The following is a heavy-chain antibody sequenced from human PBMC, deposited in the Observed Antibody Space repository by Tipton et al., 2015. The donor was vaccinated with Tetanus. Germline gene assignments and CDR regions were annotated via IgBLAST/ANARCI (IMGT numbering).Heavy chain of an antibody. D-gene: IGHD3-16*02. V-gene: IGHV1-18*01. CDR3: ARDAGPDYIWGNYRFPFDY. CDR2: ISGDGKT. Sequence: QSGAEVKKPGSSVKVSCKFSGCTFSTFPINWVRQAPGQGLEWMGWISGDGKTQYAQKFQSRDQLSPDPYSNTAYLEVRSLTSDDTAVFFCARDAGPDYIWGNYRFPFDYWGQGTRVTVSS. CDR1: GCTFSTFP. J-gene: IGHJ4*02.